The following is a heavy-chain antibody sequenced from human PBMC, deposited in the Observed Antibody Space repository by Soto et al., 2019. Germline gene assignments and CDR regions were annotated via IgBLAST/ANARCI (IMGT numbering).Heavy chain of an antibody. D-gene: IGHD3-10*01. CDR2: ISGSGGST. CDR3: AKGLRFGELYNWFDP. CDR1: GFTFSSYA. V-gene: IGHV3-23*01. J-gene: IGHJ5*02. Sequence: GGSLRLSCAASGFTFSSYAMSWVRQAPGKGLEWVSAISGSGGSTYYADSVKGRFTISRDNSKNTLYLQMNSLRAEDTAVYYCAKGLRFGELYNWFDPWGQGTLVTVSS.